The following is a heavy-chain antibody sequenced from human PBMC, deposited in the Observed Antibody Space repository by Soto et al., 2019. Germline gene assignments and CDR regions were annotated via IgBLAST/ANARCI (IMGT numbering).Heavy chain of an antibody. J-gene: IGHJ4*02. D-gene: IGHD3-3*01. Sequence: QMQVAQSGPEVKKPGTSVKVSCKTSGFMFTSSAVQWVRQARGQRLEWIGWLVVGSGNAHYAQHFQERVTLTRDMSTGTAYMELSSLRSEDTAVYYCAAVPVLRFLKWLPADFDYWGQGTLVTVSS. CDR3: AAVPVLRFLKWLPADFDY. CDR1: GFMFTSSA. V-gene: IGHV1-58*01. CDR2: LVVGSGNA.